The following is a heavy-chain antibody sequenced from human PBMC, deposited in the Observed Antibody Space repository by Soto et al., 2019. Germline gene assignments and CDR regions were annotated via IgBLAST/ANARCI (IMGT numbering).Heavy chain of an antibody. CDR2: ISYCGSNK. V-gene: IGHV3-30-3*01. CDR1: GLTFTGYV. J-gene: IGHJ6*02. D-gene: IGHD2-2*01. CDR3: ARDQVGVVPAAKNHRRLANYYYDIDV. Sequence: GGSLRLSCAASGLTFTGYVMTWVRQAPGKGLEGVAVISYCGSNKYYADSVKGRSTISRDNSKNTLYLQMNSLRAEDTAVYYCARDQVGVVPAAKNHRRLANYYYDIDVWGQGTTVHV.